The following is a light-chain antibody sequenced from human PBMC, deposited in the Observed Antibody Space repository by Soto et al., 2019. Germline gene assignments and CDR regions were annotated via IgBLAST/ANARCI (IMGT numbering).Light chain of an antibody. J-gene: IGLJ2*01. CDR1: SNDVGGYNL. V-gene: IGLV2-23*02. Sequence: QSVLTQPASVSGSPGQSITISCTGTSNDVGGYNLVSWYQHHPGKAPKLMIYEANKRPSGVSDRFSGSKSGNTASLTISALRAEDEADYSCCSFAGGATFVFGAGTKLTVL. CDR2: EAN. CDR3: CSFAGGATFV.